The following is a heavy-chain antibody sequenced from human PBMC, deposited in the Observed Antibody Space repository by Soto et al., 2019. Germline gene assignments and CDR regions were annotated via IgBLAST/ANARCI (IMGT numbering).Heavy chain of an antibody. CDR1: GYTFTGYY. D-gene: IGHD3-16*01. Sequence: ASVKVSCKASGYTFTGYYMHWLRQAPGQGLEWMGWISPNTGDTNYAQKFQGRVTMTRDTSISTAYMELSRLTSDDTAVYYCARGFTFDYWGRGTLVTVSS. CDR2: ISPNTGDT. CDR3: ARGFTFDY. J-gene: IGHJ4*02. V-gene: IGHV1-2*02.